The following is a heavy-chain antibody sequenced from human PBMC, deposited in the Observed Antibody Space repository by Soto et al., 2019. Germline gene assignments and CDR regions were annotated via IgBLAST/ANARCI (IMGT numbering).Heavy chain of an antibody. CDR3: VKGYWKGDV. J-gene: IGHJ6*02. CDR1: GFTFSTYA. V-gene: IGHV3-23*01. Sequence: EVPLLESGGGLVQPGGSLRLSCAASGFTFSTYAMNWVRQAPGNGLEWVSAISGSGGSIHYADSVKGRFTISRDNSKNTLYLQMNSRGDEDTAVYHCVKGYWKGDVWGQGTTVTVSS. D-gene: IGHD1-1*01. CDR2: ISGSGGSI.